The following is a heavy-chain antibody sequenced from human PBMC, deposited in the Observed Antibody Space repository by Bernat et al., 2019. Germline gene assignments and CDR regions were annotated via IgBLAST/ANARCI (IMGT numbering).Heavy chain of an antibody. Sequence: EVQLLESGGGLVQPGGSLRLSCAASGFTFSSYAMSWVRQAPGKGLECVSAIGGGGGSTYYADSVKGRFTISRDNSENTLYLQMNSLRAEDTAVYYCAKEVGCSGGSCYSWYFDLWGRGTLVTVSS. D-gene: IGHD2-15*01. CDR3: AKEVGCSGGSCYSWYFDL. J-gene: IGHJ2*01. V-gene: IGHV3-23*01. CDR2: IGGGGGST. CDR1: GFTFSSYA.